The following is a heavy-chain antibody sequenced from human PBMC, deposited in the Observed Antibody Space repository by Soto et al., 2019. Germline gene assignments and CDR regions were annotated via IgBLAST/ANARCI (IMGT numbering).Heavy chain of an antibody. Sequence: PYETLSLTCAVSGGSSGGGGCSWSWIRQPPGKGLEWIGYIYHSGSTYYNPSLKSRVTISVDTSKNNFSLKLRSVNAADTAVYDCARQEVATAFDIWGQGTIVTFSS. J-gene: IGHJ3*02. CDR3: ARQEVATAFDI. CDR1: GGSSGGGGCS. V-gene: IGHV4-30-2*03. D-gene: IGHD2-15*01. CDR2: IYHSGST.